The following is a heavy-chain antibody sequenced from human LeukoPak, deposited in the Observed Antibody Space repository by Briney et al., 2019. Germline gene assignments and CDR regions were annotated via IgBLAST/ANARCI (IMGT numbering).Heavy chain of an antibody. D-gene: IGHD6-19*01. J-gene: IGHJ4*02. CDR2: ISYDGSNK. V-gene: IGHV3-30*18. CDR1: EFTFSSYG. CDR3: AKDDASSGLFDY. Sequence: GRSLRLSCAASEFTFSSYGMHWVRQAPGKGLEWVAVISYDGSNKYYADSVKGRFTISRDNSENTLYLQMNSLRAEDTAVYYCAKDDASSGLFDYWGQGTLVTVSS.